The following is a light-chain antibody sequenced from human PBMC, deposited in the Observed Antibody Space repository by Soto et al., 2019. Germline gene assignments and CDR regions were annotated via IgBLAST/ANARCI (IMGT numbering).Light chain of an antibody. Sequence: DIQMTQSPSSLSTSVGDRVTITCRASQGISNYLAWYQQKPGKVPKLLIYAASTLQSGVPSRFSGSGSGKDFTLTISSPQPEDVATYYCQKYNSAPWTFGQGTKVDXK. J-gene: IGKJ1*01. V-gene: IGKV1-27*01. CDR2: AAS. CDR3: QKYNSAPWT. CDR1: QGISNY.